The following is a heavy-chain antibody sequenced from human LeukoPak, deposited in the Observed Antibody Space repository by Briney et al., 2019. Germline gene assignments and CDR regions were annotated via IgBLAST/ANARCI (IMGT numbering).Heavy chain of an antibody. Sequence: SETLSLTCAVSGGSISSSNWWSWVRQPPGKGLEWIGEIYHSGSTNYNPSLKSRATISVDKSKNQFSLKLSSVTAADTAVYYCASHCFYYGSGSYYHWFDPWGQGTLVTVSS. CDR3: ASHCFYYGSGSYYHWFDP. CDR1: GGSISSSNW. V-gene: IGHV4-4*02. D-gene: IGHD3-10*01. J-gene: IGHJ5*02. CDR2: IYHSGST.